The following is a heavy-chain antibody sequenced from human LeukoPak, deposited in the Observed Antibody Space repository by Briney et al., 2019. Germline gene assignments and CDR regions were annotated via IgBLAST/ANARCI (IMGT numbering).Heavy chain of an antibody. J-gene: IGHJ4*02. CDR1: GXXXTXXW. Sequence: GXXXTXXWXGWVRQMPGKXLXXXXIIYPGDSDTRXSPSFQGQVTISADXXXSTAYLQWSSLKAADTAMYYCGXXXXXXXGXVIMFHIDNWGQGTLVTVSS. D-gene: IGHD3-3*01. CDR3: GXXXXXXXGXVIMFHIDN. V-gene: IGHV5-51*01. CDR2: IYPGDSDT.